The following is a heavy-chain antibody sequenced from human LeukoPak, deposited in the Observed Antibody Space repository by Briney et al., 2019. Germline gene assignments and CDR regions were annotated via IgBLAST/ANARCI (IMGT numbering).Heavy chain of an antibody. J-gene: IGHJ4*02. CDR2: IYHSGST. D-gene: IGHD5-12*01. V-gene: IGHV4-38-2*01. CDR3: ARLGQWLLSDY. Sequence: SETLSPTCAVSGYSISSGYYWGWIRQPPGKGLEWIGSIYHSGSTYYNPSLKSRVTISVDTSKNQFSLKLSSVTVADTAVYYCARLGQWLLSDYWGQGTLVTVSS. CDR1: GYSISSGYY.